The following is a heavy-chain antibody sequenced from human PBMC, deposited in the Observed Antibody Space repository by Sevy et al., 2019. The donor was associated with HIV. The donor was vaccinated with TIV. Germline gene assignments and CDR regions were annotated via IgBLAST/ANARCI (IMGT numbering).Heavy chain of an antibody. V-gene: IGHV1-69*06. D-gene: IGHD2-21*02. CDR1: GGTFSSYA. CDR3: AAGAYCGCDCYNRIRH. J-gene: IGHJ4*02. Sequence: ASVKVSCKASGGTFSSYAISWVRQAPGQGLEWTGGIIPIFGTANYARKFQGRVTITEDKSTSTAYMELSSLTSEDTAVYYSAAGAYCGCDCYNRIRHWGQGTLVTVSS. CDR2: IIPIFGTA.